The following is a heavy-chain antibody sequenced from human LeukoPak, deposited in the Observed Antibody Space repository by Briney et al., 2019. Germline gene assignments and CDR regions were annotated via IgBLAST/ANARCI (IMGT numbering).Heavy chain of an antibody. CDR1: GFTFGDYA. D-gene: IGHD6-13*01. J-gene: IGHJ3*02. CDR3: TRGSSSFNDAFDI. CDR2: IRSKAYGGTT. Sequence: HSGGSLRLSCTASGFTFGDYAMSWVRQAPGKGLEWVGFIRSKAYGGTTEYAASVKGRFTISRDDSKSIAYLQMNSLKTEDTAVYYCTRGSSSFNDAFDIWGQGTMVTVSS. V-gene: IGHV3-49*04.